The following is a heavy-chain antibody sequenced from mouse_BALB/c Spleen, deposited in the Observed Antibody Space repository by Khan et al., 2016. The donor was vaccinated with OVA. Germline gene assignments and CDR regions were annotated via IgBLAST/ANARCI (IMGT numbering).Heavy chain of an antibody. J-gene: IGHJ3*01. CDR3: ARRGYDYGRGALFAY. Sequence: QVQLKESGPGLVQPSQSLSITCTVSGFSLNNYSVHWVRQSPGKGLEWLGVIWSAGSTDYNAAFISRLTISKDNSRGPVFFKMNSLQPNDTAIYYWARRGYDYGRGALFAYWAKGLWSLSLQ. D-gene: IGHD2-4*01. V-gene: IGHV2-2*02. CDR1: GFSLNNYS. CDR2: IWSAGST.